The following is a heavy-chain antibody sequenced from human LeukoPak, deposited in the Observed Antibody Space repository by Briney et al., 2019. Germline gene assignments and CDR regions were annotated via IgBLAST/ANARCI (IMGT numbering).Heavy chain of an antibody. D-gene: IGHD3-10*01. V-gene: IGHV3-23*01. CDR1: GITLSNYG. J-gene: IGHJ4*02. CDR2: ISDSGGRT. Sequence: TGGSLRLSCAVSGITLSNYGMSWVRQAPGKGLEWVAGISDSGGRTNYADYVKGWFTISRDNPKNTLYLQMNSLRAEDTAVYFCAKRGVVIRVILVGFHTEAYYFDSWGQGALVTVSS. CDR3: AKRGVVIRVILVGFHTEAYYFDS.